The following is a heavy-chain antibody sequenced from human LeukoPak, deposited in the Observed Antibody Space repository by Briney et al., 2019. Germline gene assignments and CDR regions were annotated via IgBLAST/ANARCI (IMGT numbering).Heavy chain of an antibody. CDR1: GGTFRRYA. Sequence: ASVKVSCKASGGTFRRYAMNWVRQAPGQGLEWMGGIIPIFGTATYAQKFQGRVTIITDESTNTAYMELSRLRSEDTAVYYCAKGNGYSSSPWDMFPEDWGQGTLVTVSS. CDR3: AKGNGYSSSPWDMFPED. D-gene: IGHD6-13*01. V-gene: IGHV1-69*05. J-gene: IGHJ4*02. CDR2: IIPIFGTA.